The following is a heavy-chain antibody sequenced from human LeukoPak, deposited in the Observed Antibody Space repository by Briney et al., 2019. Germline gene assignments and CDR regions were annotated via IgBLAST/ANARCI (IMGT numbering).Heavy chain of an antibody. J-gene: IGHJ2*01. CDR2: IYYSGST. CDR3: ARDSYGDPQYWYFDL. D-gene: IGHD4-17*01. Sequence: SQTLSLTCAVSGGSISSGGYYWSRIRQHPGKGLEWIGYIYYSGSTYYNPSLKSRVTISVDTSKNQFSLKLSSVTAADTAVYYCARDSYGDPQYWYFDLWGRGTLVTVSS. CDR1: GGSISSGGYY. V-gene: IGHV4-31*11.